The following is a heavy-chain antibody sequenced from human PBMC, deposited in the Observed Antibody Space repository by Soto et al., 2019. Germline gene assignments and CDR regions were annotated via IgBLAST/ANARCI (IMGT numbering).Heavy chain of an antibody. CDR3: AKLLLPQACYFDY. Sequence: EVQLLESGGGLVQPGESLRLSCAASGFTFSSYAMTWVRQAPGKGLEWVSTISRSGGSTYYADSVKGRFTISRDNSKNTLYLQMNSLRAEDTAVYYCAKLLLPQACYFDYWGQGTLVTVSS. V-gene: IGHV3-23*01. CDR2: ISRSGGST. J-gene: IGHJ4*02. CDR1: GFTFSSYA. D-gene: IGHD2-15*01.